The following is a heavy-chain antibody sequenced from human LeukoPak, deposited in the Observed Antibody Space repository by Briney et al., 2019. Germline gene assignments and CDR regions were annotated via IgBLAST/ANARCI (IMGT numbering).Heavy chain of an antibody. J-gene: IGHJ5*02. CDR1: GGSFSGYY. Sequence: SETLSLTCAVYGGSFSGYYWSWIRQPPGKGLEWIGEINHSGSTNYNPSLKSRVTISVDTSKNQFSLKLSPVTAADTAVYYCARGAITMVRGVTTINWFDPWGQGTLVTVSS. CDR2: INHSGST. D-gene: IGHD3-10*01. V-gene: IGHV4-34*01. CDR3: ARGAITMVRGVTTINWFDP.